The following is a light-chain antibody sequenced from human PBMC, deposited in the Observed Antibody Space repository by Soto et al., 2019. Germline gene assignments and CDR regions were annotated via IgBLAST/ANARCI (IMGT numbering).Light chain of an antibody. V-gene: IGKV3-20*01. CDR1: GRIYSAY. CDR3: PEYGNSPIT. Sequence: VVLTQSQETMSLSRGERATLSCRASGRIYSAYLGWYQQNPGQAPRLLIYGTSSRATGIPDRFSGSGSGTDFTLTISRLEPEDFAVYYCPEYGNSPITSGQGTLLE. CDR2: GTS. J-gene: IGKJ5*01.